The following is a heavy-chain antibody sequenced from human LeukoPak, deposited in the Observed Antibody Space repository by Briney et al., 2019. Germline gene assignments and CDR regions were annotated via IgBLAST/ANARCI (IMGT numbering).Heavy chain of an antibody. CDR2: ISTSSNI. D-gene: IGHD4-23*01. J-gene: IGHJ4*02. CDR1: GFTFTDYN. CDR3: GRDRSYGGFDY. Sequence: PGGSLRLSYAASGFTFTDYNINCVRQAPGKGLEWVSFISTSSNIYYADSVKGRFTVSRDNAKNSVYLQTNSLRAEDTSVYYCGRDRSYGGFDYWGQGTLVTVSS. V-gene: IGHV3-69-1*01.